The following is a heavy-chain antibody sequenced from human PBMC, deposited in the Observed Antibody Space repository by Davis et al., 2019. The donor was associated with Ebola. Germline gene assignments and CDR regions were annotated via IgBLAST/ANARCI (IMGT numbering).Heavy chain of an antibody. J-gene: IGHJ6*04. CDR3: AKDSGVGSPRGYGMDV. CDR2: ISWNSGSI. Sequence: SLKISCTASGFTFDDYAMHWVRQAPGKGLEWVSGISWNSGSIDYADSVKGRFTISRDNAKNSLYLQMNSLRAEDTALYYCAKDSGVGSPRGYGMDVWGKGTTVTVSS. V-gene: IGHV3-9*01. CDR1: GFTFDDYA. D-gene: IGHD7-27*01.